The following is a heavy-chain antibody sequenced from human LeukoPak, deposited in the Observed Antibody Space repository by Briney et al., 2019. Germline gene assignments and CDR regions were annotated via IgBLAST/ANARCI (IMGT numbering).Heavy chain of an antibody. D-gene: IGHD3-10*01. V-gene: IGHV3-30*03. J-gene: IGHJ4*02. Sequence: GGSLRLSCAASGFTFSSYGMHWVRQAPGKGLEWVAVISYDGSNKYYADSVKGRFTISRDNSKNTLYLQMNSLKTEDTAVYYCTRVQKTYYYGSGSYYNVSPFDYWGQGTLVTVSS. CDR2: ISYDGSNK. CDR1: GFTFSSYG. CDR3: TRVQKTYYYGSGSYYNVSPFDY.